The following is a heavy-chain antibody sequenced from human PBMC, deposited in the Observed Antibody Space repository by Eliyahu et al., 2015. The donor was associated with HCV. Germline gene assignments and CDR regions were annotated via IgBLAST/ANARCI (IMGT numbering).Heavy chain of an antibody. CDR2: IKQXGSGE. J-gene: IGHJ4*02. D-gene: IGHD1-1*01. V-gene: IGHV3-7*01. Sequence: APGKGLEWVXCIKQXGSGERXVXSVKGRFTISSDSAKNAVFLQXNSLRVEDTAVYYCASLDTTMTSPLFASWGQGTLVTVSS. CDR3: ASLDTTMTSPLFAS.